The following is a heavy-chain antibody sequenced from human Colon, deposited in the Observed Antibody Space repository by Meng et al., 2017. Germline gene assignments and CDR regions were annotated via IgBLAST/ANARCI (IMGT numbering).Heavy chain of an antibody. D-gene: IGHD3-10*01. CDR1: GGCINSRSYH. J-gene: IGHJ5*02. Sequence: VPRHDAGPGLLKPPHPLSRTRYVSGGCINSRSYHWILIRQPAGKGLEWIGHMYTESTNYNPSPKSRVTISVDPSKNQFSLQLNSVTAADTAVYYCARGMLYGSGRYRFDPWGQGTLVTVSS. V-gene: IGHV4-61*02. CDR2: MYTEST. CDR3: ARGMLYGSGRYRFDP.